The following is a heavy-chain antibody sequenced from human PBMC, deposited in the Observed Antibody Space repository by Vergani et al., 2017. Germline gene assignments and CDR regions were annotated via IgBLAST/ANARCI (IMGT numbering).Heavy chain of an antibody. J-gene: IGHJ3*02. D-gene: IGHD7-27*01. Sequence: QVQLQESGPGLVKPSDTLSLTCTVSGCSISSYYWSWIRQLPGKGLEWSGYNYYSGSTNYNPSLKSRVTRSVDTSKNQFSLKLSPVTAADTAVYYCASANWGRRDAFDIWGQGTMVTVSS. CDR2: NYYSGST. V-gene: IGHV4-59*01. CDR1: GCSISSYY. CDR3: ASANWGRRDAFDI.